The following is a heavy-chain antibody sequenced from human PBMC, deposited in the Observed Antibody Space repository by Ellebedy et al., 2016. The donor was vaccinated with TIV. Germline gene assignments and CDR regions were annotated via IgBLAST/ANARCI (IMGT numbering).Heavy chain of an antibody. CDR3: ARTQALSGYDPVGFDF. J-gene: IGHJ4*02. V-gene: IGHV2-70*11. CDR1: GFSLTTSGMC. CDR2: IDWADDK. D-gene: IGHD5-12*01. Sequence: SGPTLVXPTETLILTCTFSGFSLTTSGMCVSWIRQPPGKALEWLARIDWADDKYYSASLGSRLTISKGTSKDQVVLTMTNVNPVDTATYFCARTQALSGYDPVGFDFWGQGTLVTVSS.